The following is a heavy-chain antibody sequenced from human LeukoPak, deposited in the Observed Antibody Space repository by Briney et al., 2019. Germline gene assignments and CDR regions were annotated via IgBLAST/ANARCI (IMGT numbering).Heavy chain of an antibody. Sequence: ASVKVSCMASRYTFTSYAMHWVRQAPGQGLDWMGWINTNTGNPTYAQGFTGRFIFSLDTSVSTAYLQISSLKAEDTAVYYCARAKYSGTYGGFDYWGEGTLVTVSS. CDR2: INTNTGNP. CDR1: RYTFTSYA. J-gene: IGHJ4*02. V-gene: IGHV7-4-1*02. D-gene: IGHD1-26*01. CDR3: ARAKYSGTYGGFDY.